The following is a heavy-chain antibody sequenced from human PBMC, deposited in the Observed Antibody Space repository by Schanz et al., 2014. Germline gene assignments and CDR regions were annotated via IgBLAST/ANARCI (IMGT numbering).Heavy chain of an antibody. CDR3: AREKGHGYSGLS. CDR1: GYTLTAYY. J-gene: IGHJ5*02. V-gene: IGHV1-2*02. CDR2: INPDSGGT. Sequence: QVQLAQSGAEVKKPGASVKVSCKASGYTLTAYYMHWVRQAPGQGLEWMGWINPDSGGTNYAQKFQGRVTMTRDMSINTAYMELSRLRSDDSAVYYCAREKGHGYSGLSWGQGTLLAVSS. D-gene: IGHD5-12*01.